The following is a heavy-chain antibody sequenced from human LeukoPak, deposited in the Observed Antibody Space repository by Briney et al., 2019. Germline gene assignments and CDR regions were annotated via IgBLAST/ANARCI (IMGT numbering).Heavy chain of an antibody. CDR1: GYTFTGYY. CDR2: INPNSGGT. V-gene: IGHV1-2*06. CDR3: ARDHDSSGYYLSDFDY. Sequence: ASVKVSCKASGYTFTGYYMHWVRQAPGQGLEWMGRINPNSGGTNYAQKFQGRVTMTRDTSISTAYMELSRLRSDDTAVYYCARDHDSSGYYLSDFDYWGQGTRVTVSS. D-gene: IGHD3-22*01. J-gene: IGHJ4*02.